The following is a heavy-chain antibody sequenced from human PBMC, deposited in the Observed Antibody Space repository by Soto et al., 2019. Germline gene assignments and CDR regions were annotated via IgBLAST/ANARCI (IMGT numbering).Heavy chain of an antibody. Sequence: QVQLQESGPGLVKPSETLSLTCSVSGGSITTHYWSWIRQPPGKGLEWIGFIYHSGIIKYNPSLQSRVTVSLDTSKHHFSRNRNSVTASDTAVYYCARDRWVVGTPSEFLDLWGRGTLVTVSS. CDR2: IYHSGII. CDR3: ARDRWVVGTPSEFLDL. V-gene: IGHV4-59*11. J-gene: IGHJ2*01. CDR1: GGSITTHY. D-gene: IGHD2-15*01.